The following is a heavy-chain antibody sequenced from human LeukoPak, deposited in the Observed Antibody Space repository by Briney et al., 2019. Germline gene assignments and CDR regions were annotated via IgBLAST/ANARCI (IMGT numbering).Heavy chain of an antibody. Sequence: PSETLSLTCTVSGGSISSSSYYWGWIRQPPGKGLEWIGSIYYSGSTYYNPSLKSRVTISVDTSKNQFSLKLSSVTAADTAVYYCARDTLYYYGSGRAPDYYGMDVWGQGTTVTVSS. V-gene: IGHV4-39*07. D-gene: IGHD3-10*01. CDR1: GGSISSSSYY. J-gene: IGHJ6*02. CDR2: IYYSGST. CDR3: ARDTLYYYGSGRAPDYYGMDV.